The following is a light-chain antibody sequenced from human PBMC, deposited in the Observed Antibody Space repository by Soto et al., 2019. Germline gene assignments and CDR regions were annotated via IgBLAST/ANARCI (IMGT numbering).Light chain of an antibody. CDR2: EGS. CDR3: CSYATGNTFDVI. Sequence: QSVLTQPASVSGSPGQSITISCTGTSSDVGSYKLVSWYQQYPGKAPKLMIYEGSKRPSGVSNRVSGSKSGNTASLTISGLQAEDEADYYCCSYATGNTFDVIFGGGTKVTVL. V-gene: IGLV2-23*03. CDR1: SSDVGSYKL. J-gene: IGLJ2*01.